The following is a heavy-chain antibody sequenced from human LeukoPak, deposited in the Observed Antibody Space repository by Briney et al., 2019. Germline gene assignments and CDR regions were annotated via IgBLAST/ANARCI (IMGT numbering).Heavy chain of an antibody. CDR3: ARDGEEVLLWFGENSNYFDY. J-gene: IGHJ4*02. D-gene: IGHD3-10*01. Sequence: ASVKVSCKASGYTFTSYGISWVRQAPGQGLEWMGWISAYNGNTNYAQKLQCRVTMTTDTSTSTAYMELRSLRSDDTAVYYCARDGEEVLLWFGENSNYFDYWGQGTLVTVSS. CDR2: ISAYNGNT. V-gene: IGHV1-18*01. CDR1: GYTFTSYG.